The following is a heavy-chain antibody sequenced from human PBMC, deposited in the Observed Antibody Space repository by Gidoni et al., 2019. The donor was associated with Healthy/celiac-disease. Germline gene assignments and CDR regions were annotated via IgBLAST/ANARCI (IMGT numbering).Heavy chain of an antibody. CDR2: INPNSGGT. J-gene: IGHJ6*03. V-gene: IGHV1-2*02. Sequence: QVQLVQSGAEVKKPGASVTVSCKASGYTFTGYYMHWVRQAPGQGLEWIGWINPNSGGTNYAQKFQGRVTMTRDTSISTAYMELSRLRSDDTAVYYCARDLREVEEVVPEKYYYYYMDVWGKGTTVTVSS. D-gene: IGHD2-2*01. CDR1: GYTFTGYY. CDR3: ARDLREVEEVVPEKYYYYYMDV.